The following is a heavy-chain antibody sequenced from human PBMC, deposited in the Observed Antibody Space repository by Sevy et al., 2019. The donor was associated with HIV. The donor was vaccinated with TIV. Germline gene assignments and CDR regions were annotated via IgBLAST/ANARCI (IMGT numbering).Heavy chain of an antibody. D-gene: IGHD3-3*01. CDR2: ISYDGSNK. Sequence: GGSLRLSCAASGFTFSSYAMHWVRQAPGKGLEWVAVISYDGSNKYYADSVKGRFTISRDNSKNTLYLQMNSLRAEDTAVYYCARDGYDFWSGRYYYYGMDVWGQGTTVTVSS. CDR3: ARDGYDFWSGRYYYYGMDV. J-gene: IGHJ6*02. V-gene: IGHV3-30-3*01. CDR1: GFTFSSYA.